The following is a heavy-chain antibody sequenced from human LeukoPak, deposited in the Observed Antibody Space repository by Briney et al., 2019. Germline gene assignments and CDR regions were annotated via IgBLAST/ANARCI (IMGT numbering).Heavy chain of an antibody. Sequence: GGSLRLSCAASGFPFIEYSMNWVRQAPGKGLEWISYIGIDSGNTKYADSVRGRFTISADKAKNSLYLQMNSLRVGDTAVYYCARDHNYAFDNWGQGTLVSVAS. CDR2: IGIDSGNT. CDR3: ARDHNYAFDN. D-gene: IGHD1-1*01. J-gene: IGHJ4*02. V-gene: IGHV3-48*01. CDR1: GFPFIEYS.